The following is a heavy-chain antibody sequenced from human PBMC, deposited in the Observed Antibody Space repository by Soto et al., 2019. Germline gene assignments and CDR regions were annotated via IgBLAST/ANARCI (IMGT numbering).Heavy chain of an antibody. V-gene: IGHV3-23*01. CDR3: ARERLRTGDY. J-gene: IGHJ4*02. Sequence: DVQLLESGGGLVQPGGSLRLSCAVSGFPFSSYVMTWVRQAPGKGLEWVSVISGGGGSTNYAESVKGRFTISRDNAKNSLYLQMNSLRAEDTAVYYCARERLRTGDYWGQGTLVTVSS. CDR1: GFPFSSYV. CDR2: ISGGGGST. D-gene: IGHD3-3*01.